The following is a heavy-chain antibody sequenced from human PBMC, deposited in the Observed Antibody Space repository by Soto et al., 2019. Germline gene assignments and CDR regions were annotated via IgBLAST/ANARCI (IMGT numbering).Heavy chain of an antibody. J-gene: IGHJ4*02. D-gene: IGHD2-2*01. CDR1: GGSISSYY. CDR2: IYYSGST. V-gene: IGHV4-59*08. CDR3: ARLGVSSQLLPFDY. Sequence: QVQLQESGPGLVKPSETLSLTCTVSGGSISSYYWSWIRQPPGKGLEWIGYIYYSGSTNYNPSLKSRVTISVDTSKNQFSLKLRSVTAADTAVYYCARLGVSSQLLPFDYWGQGTLVTVSS.